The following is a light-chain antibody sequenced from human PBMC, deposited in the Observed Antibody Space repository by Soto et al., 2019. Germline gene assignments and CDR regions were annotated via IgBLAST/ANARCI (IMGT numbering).Light chain of an antibody. Sequence: DIQMTQSPASLSASIGDRGTITCRASQSVSTYLNWYQQKPGKAPKVLIYGATNLQSGVPSRFSGSGSGTEFTLTISSLQPEDFAIYYCQQSYSSPLTFGGGTRVEIK. CDR1: QSVSTY. V-gene: IGKV1-39*01. J-gene: IGKJ4*01. CDR2: GAT. CDR3: QQSYSSPLT.